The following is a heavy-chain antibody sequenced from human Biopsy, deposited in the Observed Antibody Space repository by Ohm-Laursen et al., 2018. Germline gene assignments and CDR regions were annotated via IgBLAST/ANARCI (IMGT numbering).Heavy chain of an antibody. Sequence: GSSVKVSCKASGYTFTSHVINWVRQATGQGLEWMGWMSPNTGNTVYAQRFQDRVTMTNDTSTGTAYMELTSVTSDDTAVYFCARWETTLGRSLDSWGQGTLVAVSS. J-gene: IGHJ4*02. CDR1: GYTFTSHV. CDR3: ARWETTLGRSLDS. D-gene: IGHD1-1*01. CDR2: MSPNTGNT. V-gene: IGHV1-8*01.